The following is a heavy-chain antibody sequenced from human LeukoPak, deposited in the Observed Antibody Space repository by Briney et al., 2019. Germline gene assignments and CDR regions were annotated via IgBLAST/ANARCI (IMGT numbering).Heavy chain of an antibody. D-gene: IGHD5-18*01. CDR1: GGSISSGSYY. V-gene: IGHV4-61*02. CDR3: ARAQPGYSYGYLDY. J-gene: IGHJ4*02. Sequence: TLSLTCTVSGGSISSGSYYWSWIRQPAGKGLEWIGRIYTSGSTNYNPSLKSRVTISVDTSKNQFSLKLSSVTAADTAVYYCARAQPGYSYGYLDYWGQGTLVTVSS. CDR2: IYTSGST.